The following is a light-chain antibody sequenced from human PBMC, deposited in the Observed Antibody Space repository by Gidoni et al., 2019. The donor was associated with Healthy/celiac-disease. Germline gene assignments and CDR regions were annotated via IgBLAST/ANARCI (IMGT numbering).Light chain of an antibody. CDR1: QSISSY. J-gene: IGKJ3*01. CDR2: AAS. V-gene: IGKV1-9*01. CDR3: QQLNSYPPFT. Sequence: IQFTQSPSFLSASVGDRVTITCRASQSISSYLAWYQQKPGKAPKLLIYAASTLQSGVPSRFSGSESGTEFTLTISSLQPEDFATYYCQQLNSYPPFTFGPGTKVDIK.